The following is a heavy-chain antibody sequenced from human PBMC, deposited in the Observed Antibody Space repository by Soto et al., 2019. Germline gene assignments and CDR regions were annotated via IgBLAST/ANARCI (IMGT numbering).Heavy chain of an antibody. CDR2: IIPIFGTA. Sequence: QVQLVQSGAEVKKPGSSVKVSCTASGGTFSSYAISWVRQAPGQGLEWMGGIIPIFGTANYARKFQGRVTITADESTSTAYMELSSLRSEDTAVYYCASSGHDFLIYYGMDVWGQGTTVTVSS. V-gene: IGHV1-69*12. D-gene: IGHD5-12*01. CDR1: GGTFSSYA. J-gene: IGHJ6*02. CDR3: ASSGHDFLIYYGMDV.